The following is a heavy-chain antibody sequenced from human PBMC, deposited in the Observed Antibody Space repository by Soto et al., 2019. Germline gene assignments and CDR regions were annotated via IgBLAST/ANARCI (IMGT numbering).Heavy chain of an antibody. CDR1: GFTFSSYS. Sequence: GSLRLSCAASGFTFSSYSMNWVRQAPGNGLEWVSYISSSSSTIYYADSVKGRFTISRDNAKNSLYLQMNSLRDEDTAVYYCARDKHGGNPYYYYGMDVWGQGTTVTVSS. V-gene: IGHV3-48*02. CDR2: ISSSSSTI. J-gene: IGHJ6*02. CDR3: ARDKHGGNPYYYYGMDV. D-gene: IGHD2-15*01.